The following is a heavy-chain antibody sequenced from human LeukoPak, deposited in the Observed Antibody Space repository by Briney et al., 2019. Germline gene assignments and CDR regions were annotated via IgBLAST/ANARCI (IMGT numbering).Heavy chain of an antibody. D-gene: IGHD4-17*01. V-gene: IGHV3-11*01. Sequence: PGGSLRLSCTVSGFTLSDHYMSWFRKSPGRGLEWISWITSSGTTIDYADSVKGRFTISRDNTKDSIYLQMNSLRADDTAVYYCARDPDYGELYWREGPLVTVSS. CDR3: ARDPDYGELY. CDR2: ITSSGTTI. J-gene: IGHJ4*02. CDR1: GFTLSDHY.